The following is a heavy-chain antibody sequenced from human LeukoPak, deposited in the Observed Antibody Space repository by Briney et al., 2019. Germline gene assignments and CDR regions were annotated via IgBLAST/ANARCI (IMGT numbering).Heavy chain of an antibody. CDR1: GGTFSSYA. V-gene: IGHV1-69*05. CDR3: ARGMYYYDSSGYYYVPSEYFQH. J-gene: IGHJ1*01. D-gene: IGHD3-22*01. CDR2: IIPIFGTA. Sequence: SVKVSCKASGGTFSSYAISWVRQAPGQGLEWMGGIIPIFGTANYAQKFQGRVTITTDESTSTAYMELSSLRSEDTAVYYCARGMYYYDSSGYYYVPSEYFQHWGQGTLVTVSS.